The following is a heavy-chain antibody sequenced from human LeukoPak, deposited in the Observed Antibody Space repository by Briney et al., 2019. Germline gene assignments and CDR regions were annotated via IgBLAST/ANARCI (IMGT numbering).Heavy chain of an antibody. J-gene: IGHJ5*02. V-gene: IGHV4-34*01. CDR2: ISHSGST. CDR1: GGSFSGYY. Sequence: RSSETLSLTCAVYGGSFSGYYWSWIRQPPGKGLEWIGEISHSGSTNYNPSLKSRVTISVDTPKNQFSLKLSSVTAADTAVYYCARARRGRGWFDHWGQGTLVTVSS. CDR3: ARARRGRGWFDH. D-gene: IGHD3-16*01.